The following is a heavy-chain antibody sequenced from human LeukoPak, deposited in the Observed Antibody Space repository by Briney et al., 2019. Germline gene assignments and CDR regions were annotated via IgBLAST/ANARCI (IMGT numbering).Heavy chain of an antibody. D-gene: IGHD5/OR15-5a*01. CDR3: AKGSSLGDY. V-gene: IGHV3-30*18. CDR1: GFTFSSYG. Sequence: GWSLRLSCAASGFTFSSYGMHWVRQAPGKGLEWVAVISYDGSNKYYADSVKGRFTISRDNSKNTLYLQMNSLRAEDTAVYYCAKGSSLGDYWGQGTLVTVSS. J-gene: IGHJ4*02. CDR2: ISYDGSNK.